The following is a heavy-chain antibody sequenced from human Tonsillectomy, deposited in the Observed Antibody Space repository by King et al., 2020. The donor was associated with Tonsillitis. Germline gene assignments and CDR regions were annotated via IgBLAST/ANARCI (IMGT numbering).Heavy chain of an antibody. V-gene: IGHV4-39*01. J-gene: IGHJ4*02. CDR2: IYYSGST. Sequence: LQLQESGPGLVKPSETLSLTCTVSGGSISSSSYYWGWIRQPPGKGLEWIGSIYYSGSTYYNPSLKSRVTISVDTSKNQFSLKLSSVTAADTAVYYCARHGRGGSLDYWGQGTLVTVSS. CDR1: GGSISSSSYY. D-gene: IGHD3-16*01. CDR3: ARHGRGGSLDY.